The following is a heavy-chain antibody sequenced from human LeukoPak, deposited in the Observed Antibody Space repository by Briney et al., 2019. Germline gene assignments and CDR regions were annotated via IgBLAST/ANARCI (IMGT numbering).Heavy chain of an antibody. J-gene: IGHJ4*02. CDR2: IIPIFGTA. CDR3: ARGWLAEAMVVTPYNY. V-gene: IGHV1-69*13. CDR1: GGTFSNYA. D-gene: IGHD4-23*01. Sequence: SVKVSCKASGGTFSNYAISWVRQAPGQGLEWMGGIIPIFGTANYAQKFQGRVTITGDESTSTAYMELASLRSEDTAVYYCARGWLAEAMVVTPYNYWGQGTPVTVSS.